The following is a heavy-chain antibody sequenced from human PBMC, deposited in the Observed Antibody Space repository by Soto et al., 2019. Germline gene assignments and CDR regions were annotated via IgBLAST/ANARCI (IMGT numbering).Heavy chain of an antibody. D-gene: IGHD2-2*01. Sequence: GESLKISCKGSGYTFSSYWIAWVRQLPGKGLEWMGIIYPDDSDTRYSPSFRGQVTISADKSINTAYLQWSSLRASDTAMYYCARQGSTGAMYFYGMDVWGQGTTVTVSS. CDR1: GYTFSSYW. V-gene: IGHV5-51*01. J-gene: IGHJ6*02. CDR2: IYPDDSDT. CDR3: ARQGSTGAMYFYGMDV.